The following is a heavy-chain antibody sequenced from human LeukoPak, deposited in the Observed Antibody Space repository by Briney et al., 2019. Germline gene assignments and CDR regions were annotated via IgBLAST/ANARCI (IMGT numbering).Heavy chain of an antibody. J-gene: IGHJ4*02. Sequence: GGSLRLSCAASGFTFSSYWMHWVRQAPGKGLVWVSRINSDGSSTSYAASVKGRFTISRDNAKNTLYLQMNSLRAEDTAVYYCARDGVVGEFDYWGQGTLVTVSS. D-gene: IGHD1-26*01. V-gene: IGHV3-74*01. CDR3: ARDGVVGEFDY. CDR1: GFTFSSYW. CDR2: INSDGSST.